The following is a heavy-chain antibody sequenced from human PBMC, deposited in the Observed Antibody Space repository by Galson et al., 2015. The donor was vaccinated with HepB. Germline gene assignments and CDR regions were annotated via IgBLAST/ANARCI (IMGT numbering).Heavy chain of an antibody. Sequence: SLRLSCAASGFTFSSYAMHWVRQAPGKGLEWVAVISYDGSNKYYADSVKGRFTISRDNAKNSLYLQMNSLRAEDTAVYYCARDLMKWELREGDWGQGTLVTVSS. V-gene: IGHV3-30-3*01. CDR2: ISYDGSNK. D-gene: IGHD1-26*01. CDR1: GFTFSSYA. J-gene: IGHJ4*02. CDR3: ARDLMKWELREGD.